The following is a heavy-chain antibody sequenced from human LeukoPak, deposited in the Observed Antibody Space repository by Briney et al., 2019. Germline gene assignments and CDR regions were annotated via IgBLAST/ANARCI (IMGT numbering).Heavy chain of an antibody. V-gene: IGHV1-46*01. Sequence: ASVKVSCKASGYTFTSYYMHWVRQAPGQGLEWMGIINPSGGSTSYAQKFQGRVTMTRDTSTSTVYMELSSLRSEDTAVYYCARDAKVRGVTENNWFDPWGQGTLVTVSS. CDR2: INPSGGST. D-gene: IGHD3-10*01. J-gene: IGHJ5*02. CDR3: ARDAKVRGVTENNWFDP. CDR1: GYTFTSYY.